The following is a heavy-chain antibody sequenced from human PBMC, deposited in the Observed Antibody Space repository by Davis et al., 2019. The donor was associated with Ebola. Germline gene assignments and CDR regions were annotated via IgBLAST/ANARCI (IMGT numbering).Heavy chain of an antibody. V-gene: IGHV1-18*01. CDR2: ISGYNGNT. D-gene: IGHD2-8*02. CDR1: GYTFTNYG. J-gene: IGHJ3*02. CDR3: ARARGGTEYDAFDI. Sequence: ASVKVSCKASGYTFTNYGISWVRQAPGQGLEWMGWISGYNGNTNYAQKLQGRVTMTTETSTSTAYMELRSLRSDDTAVYYCARARGGTEYDAFDIWGQGTMVTVSS.